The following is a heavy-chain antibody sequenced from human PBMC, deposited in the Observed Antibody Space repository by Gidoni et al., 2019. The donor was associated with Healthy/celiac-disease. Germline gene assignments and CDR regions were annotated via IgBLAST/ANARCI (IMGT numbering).Heavy chain of an antibody. V-gene: IGHV3-21*01. Sequence: EVQLVESGAGLVKPGGSLRLSCAASGFTSSSHSMNWVRQAPGKGLEWVSSISSSSSYIYYADSVKGRFTISRDNAKNSLYLQMNSLRAEDTAVYYCASGAGYDSSGYYYFDYWGQGTLVTVSS. CDR3: ASGAGYDSSGYYYFDY. D-gene: IGHD3-22*01. CDR2: ISSSSSYI. J-gene: IGHJ4*02. CDR1: GFTSSSHS.